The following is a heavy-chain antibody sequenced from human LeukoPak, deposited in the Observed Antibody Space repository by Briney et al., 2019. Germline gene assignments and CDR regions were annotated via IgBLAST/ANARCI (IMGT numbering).Heavy chain of an antibody. Sequence: ASVKVSCKASGYTFTGYYMHWVRQAPGQGLEWMGWINPNSGGTNYAQKFQGWVTMTRDTSISTAYMELSRLRSDDTAVYYCARAGSSWWGTAVVLYYYGMDVWGQGTTVTVSS. J-gene: IGHJ6*02. V-gene: IGHV1-2*04. CDR3: ARAGSSWWGTAVVLYYYGMDV. CDR2: INPNSGGT. D-gene: IGHD5-18*01. CDR1: GYTFTGYY.